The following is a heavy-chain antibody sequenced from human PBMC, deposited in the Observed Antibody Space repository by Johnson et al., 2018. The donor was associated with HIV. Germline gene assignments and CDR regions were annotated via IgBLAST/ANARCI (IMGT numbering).Heavy chain of an antibody. J-gene: IGHJ3*02. Sequence: QVQLVESGGGVVQPGRSLRLSCAASGFTFSSYAMNWVRQAPGKGLEWVAVISYDGSYEYHEDSVKGRFTISRDNSKSTLFLQMNSLRAEDTAVYYCARCSLAYCCGDCYFDAFDIWGQGTMVTVSS. CDR1: GFTFSSYA. V-gene: IGHV3-30*04. CDR3: ARCSLAYCCGDCYFDAFDI. CDR2: ISYDGSYE. D-gene: IGHD2-21*02.